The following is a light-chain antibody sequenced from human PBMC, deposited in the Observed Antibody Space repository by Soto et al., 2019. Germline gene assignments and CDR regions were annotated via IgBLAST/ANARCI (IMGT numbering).Light chain of an antibody. CDR3: QVWDSSSDHPWV. CDR2: SDS. CDR1: NIGGKG. V-gene: IGLV3-12*02. Sequence: SYELTQPHSVSVATAQMARITCGGNNIGGKGVLWCQQRPGHDPVLVIYSDSNRPSGIPERFSGYNPGNTATLTISTIEAGDEADYFCQVWDSSSDHPWVFGGGTKVTVL. J-gene: IGLJ3*02.